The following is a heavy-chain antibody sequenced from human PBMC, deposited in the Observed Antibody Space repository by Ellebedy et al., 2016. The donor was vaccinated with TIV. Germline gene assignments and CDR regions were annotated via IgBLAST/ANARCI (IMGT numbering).Heavy chain of an antibody. Sequence: SETLSLXXTVSGGSIGRNYWSFIRQPPGKGLEWLGYIYHNGDTKYTPSLQSRVAMSVDTSRNQFSLMLSSVTAADTAVYYCARLKGYPLLLEAFDVWGQGTMVTVSS. V-gene: IGHV4-59*08. CDR2: IYHNGDT. D-gene: IGHD3-3*01. CDR3: ARLKGYPLLLEAFDV. J-gene: IGHJ3*01. CDR1: GGSIGRNY.